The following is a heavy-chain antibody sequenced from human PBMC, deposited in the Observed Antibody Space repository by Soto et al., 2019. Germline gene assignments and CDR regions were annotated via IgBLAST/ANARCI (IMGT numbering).Heavy chain of an antibody. CDR1: GFRVSSHY. CDR3: ARGGRSWYSVTYYGLDV. D-gene: IGHD6-13*01. J-gene: IGHJ6*02. Sequence: GGSLRLSCAAYGFRVSSHYMNLVRQAPGKGLEWVSLIYSGGTTYYADYVRGRFTISRDNSKNTLYLQMNSLRAGDTAVYYCARGGRSWYSVTYYGLDVCGQGTSVTVSS. CDR2: IYSGGTT. V-gene: IGHV3-53*01.